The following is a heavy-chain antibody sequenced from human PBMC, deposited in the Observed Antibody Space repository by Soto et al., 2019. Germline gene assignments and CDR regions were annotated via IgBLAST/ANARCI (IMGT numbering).Heavy chain of an antibody. CDR1: GGSISSSDYY. Sequence: SETLSLTCTVSGGSISSSDYYWGWVRQPPGKGLEWIGAVYYSGSTYYNPSLKGRVTISVDTSKNQFSLKLSSVTAADTAVYYCARVEHPYYDFWSGVDYWGQGTLVTVSS. V-gene: IGHV4-39*01. J-gene: IGHJ4*02. D-gene: IGHD3-3*01. CDR3: ARVEHPYYDFWSGVDY. CDR2: VYYSGST.